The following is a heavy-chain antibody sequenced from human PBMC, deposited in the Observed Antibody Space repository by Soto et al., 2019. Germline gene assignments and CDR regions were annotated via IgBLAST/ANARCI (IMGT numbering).Heavy chain of an antibody. CDR3: VTAVRGYNANGDL. CDR1: GFTFSSYW. CDR2: IKADGTEK. J-gene: IGHJ6*02. Sequence: VPLVESGGELVQPGGSLRLSCVGSGFTFSSYWMGWVRQTPGKGLEWVATIKADGTEKYYVDSVKGRFTFSRDNAKTSVYLEMNSLRAEDTAVYYCVTAVRGYNANGDLWGQGTTVTVSS. D-gene: IGHD5-12*01. V-gene: IGHV3-7*03.